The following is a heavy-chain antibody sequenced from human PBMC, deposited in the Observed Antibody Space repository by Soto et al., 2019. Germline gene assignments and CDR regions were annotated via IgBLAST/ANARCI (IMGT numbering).Heavy chain of an antibody. V-gene: IGHV4-59*01. Sequence: PSETLSLTCIVSGGSIRDYYWSWIRQPPGKGLEWIGYIYYSGSTNYNPSLKSRVTISVDTSKNQFSLNLSSVTAADTAVYYCARDSYDILTGYYDAFDMWGQGTMVTVSS. CDR2: IYYSGST. CDR1: GGSIRDYY. D-gene: IGHD3-9*01. CDR3: ARDSYDILTGYYDAFDM. J-gene: IGHJ3*02.